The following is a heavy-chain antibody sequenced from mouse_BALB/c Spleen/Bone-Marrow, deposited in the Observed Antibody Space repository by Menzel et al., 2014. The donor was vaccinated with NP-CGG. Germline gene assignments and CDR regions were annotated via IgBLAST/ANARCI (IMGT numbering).Heavy chain of an antibody. CDR3: ARQLAYAMDY. J-gene: IGHJ4*01. D-gene: IGHD4-1*01. CDR2: ITKGGGST. V-gene: IGHV5-12*02. CDR1: GFTFSGYY. Sequence: DVKLVESGGGLVQPGGSLKLSCATSGFTFSGYYMYWVRQTPEKRLGWVAYITKGGGSTYYPDIVKGRFTISRDNAKNTLYLRMSRLKSEDTAMYYCARQLAYAMDYWGQGTSVTVSS.